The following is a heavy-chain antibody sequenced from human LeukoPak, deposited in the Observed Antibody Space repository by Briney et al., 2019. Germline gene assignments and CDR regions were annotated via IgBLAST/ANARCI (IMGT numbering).Heavy chain of an antibody. J-gene: IGHJ6*03. D-gene: IGHD2-21*02. CDR2: IYSGGST. V-gene: IGHV3-53*01. CDR1: GFTVSSNY. CDR3: AGCYSNYYYYMGV. Sequence: PGGSLRLSCAASGFTVSSNYMSWVRQAPGKGLEWVSVIYSGGSTYYADSVKGRFTISRDNYKNTLYLQMNSLRAEDTAVYYCAGCYSNYYYYMGVWGKGTTVTVSS.